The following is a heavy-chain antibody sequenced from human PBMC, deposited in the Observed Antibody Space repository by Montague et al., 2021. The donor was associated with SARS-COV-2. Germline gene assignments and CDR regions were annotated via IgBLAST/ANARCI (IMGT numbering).Heavy chain of an antibody. CDR1: DVSLSTSTW. V-gene: IGHV4-4*02. J-gene: IGHJ4*02. CDR2: IYLSGFT. Sequence: SETLSLTCVVSDVSLSTSTWWSWVRQSPGKGLGWVGEIYLSGFTHYNPSVKSRVGTSLDDSRSQFSLRLTSVTAADTAVYFCARGGLGNRGFDYWGQGTLVTVSS. D-gene: IGHD3/OR15-3a*01. CDR3: ARGGLGNRGFDY.